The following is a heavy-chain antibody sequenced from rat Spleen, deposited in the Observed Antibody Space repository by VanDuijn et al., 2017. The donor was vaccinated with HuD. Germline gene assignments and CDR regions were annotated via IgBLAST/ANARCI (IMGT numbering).Heavy chain of an antibody. CDR3: TRDPDNNSFDY. V-gene: IGHV2S30*01. CDR2: MRYDGDT. J-gene: IGHJ2*01. D-gene: IGHD1-10*01. CDR1: GFSLTDYS. Sequence: QVQLKESGPGLVQPSQTLSLTCTVSGFSLTDYSVHWVRQPPGKGLEWMGRMRYDGDTYYNSALKSRLSISRDTSKSQVFLKLNILQTEDTAIYYCTRDPDNNSFDYWGQGVMVTVSS.